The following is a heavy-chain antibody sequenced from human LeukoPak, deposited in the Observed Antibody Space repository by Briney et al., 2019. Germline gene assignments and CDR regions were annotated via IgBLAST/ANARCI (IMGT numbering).Heavy chain of an antibody. CDR1: GGSISSYY. D-gene: IGHD2-2*01. CDR2: ISYSGST. Sequence: SETLSLTCTVSGGSISSYYWSWIRQPPGKGLEWIGYISYSGSTNYSPSLKSRVTISVDTSKNQFSLKLTSLTAADTAVYYCARGYCSSTTCQYGDYWGQGTLVTVSS. J-gene: IGHJ4*02. CDR3: ARGYCSSTTCQYGDY. V-gene: IGHV4-59*01.